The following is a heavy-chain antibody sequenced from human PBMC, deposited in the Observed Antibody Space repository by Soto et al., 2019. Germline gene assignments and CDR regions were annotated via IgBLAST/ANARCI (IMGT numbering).Heavy chain of an antibody. CDR3: ARDPGRVTGAFDI. Sequence: ASAEVSCKASRYTFTSYGISSVRQAPGQGLERMGWISAYNGNTNYAQKLQGRVTMTTDTSTSTAYMELRSLRSDDTAVYYCARDPGRVTGAFDIWGQGTMVTVSS. V-gene: IGHV1-18*01. J-gene: IGHJ3*02. D-gene: IGHD2-15*01. CDR1: RYTFTSYG. CDR2: ISAYNGNT.